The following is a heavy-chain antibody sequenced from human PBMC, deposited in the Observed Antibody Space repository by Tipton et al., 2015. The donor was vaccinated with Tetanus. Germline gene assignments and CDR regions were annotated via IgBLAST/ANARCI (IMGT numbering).Heavy chain of an antibody. CDR3: ARDRGIAAGWFDP. CDR1: GGSFSGYY. CDR2: IYYSGST. D-gene: IGHD6-13*01. J-gene: IGHJ5*02. V-gene: IGHV4-34*09. Sequence: TLSLTCAVYGGSFSGYYWSWIRQPPGKGLEWIGYIYYSGSTYYNPSLKSRVTISVDTSKNQFSLKLSSVTAADTAVYYCARDRGIAAGWFDPWGQGTLVTVSS.